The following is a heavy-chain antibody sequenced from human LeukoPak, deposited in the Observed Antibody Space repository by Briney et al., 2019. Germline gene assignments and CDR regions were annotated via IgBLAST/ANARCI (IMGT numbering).Heavy chain of an antibody. CDR2: IYHSGST. CDR3: AREVAGTPWIDY. J-gene: IGHJ4*02. V-gene: IGHV4-4*02. CDR1: GGSISSSNW. Sequence: SETLSLTCAVSGGSISSSNWWSWVRQPPGKGLEWIGEIYHSGSTNYNPSLKSRVTISVDKSKNQFSLKLNSVTATDTAVYYCAREVAGTPWIDYWGQGTLVTVSS. D-gene: IGHD6-19*01.